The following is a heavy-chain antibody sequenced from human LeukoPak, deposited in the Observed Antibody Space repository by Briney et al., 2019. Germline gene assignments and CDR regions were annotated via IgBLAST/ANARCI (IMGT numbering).Heavy chain of an antibody. Sequence: GGSLRLSCAASGFTFSSYSMNWVRQAPGKGLEWVSYISSSSSTIYYADSVKGRFTISRDNDKNSLYLQMNSLRAEDTAVYYCVKPYYFSSGSLTWGQGTLVTVSS. CDR3: VKPYYFSSGSLT. D-gene: IGHD3-10*01. V-gene: IGHV3-48*01. J-gene: IGHJ5*02. CDR1: GFTFSSYS. CDR2: ISSSSSTI.